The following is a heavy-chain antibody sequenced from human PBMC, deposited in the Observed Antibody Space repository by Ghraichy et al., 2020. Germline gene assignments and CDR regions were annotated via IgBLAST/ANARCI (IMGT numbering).Heavy chain of an antibody. Sequence: ASVKVSCKASGYTFTSYGISWVRQAPGQGLEWMGWISAYNGNTNYAQKLQGRVTMTTDTSTSTAYMELRSLRSDDTAVYYCARDDPVIAAAGNTFEVMGLYYYGMDVWGQGTTVTVSS. CDR2: ISAYNGNT. CDR1: GYTFTSYG. V-gene: IGHV1-18*01. J-gene: IGHJ6*02. D-gene: IGHD6-13*01. CDR3: ARDDPVIAAAGNTFEVMGLYYYGMDV.